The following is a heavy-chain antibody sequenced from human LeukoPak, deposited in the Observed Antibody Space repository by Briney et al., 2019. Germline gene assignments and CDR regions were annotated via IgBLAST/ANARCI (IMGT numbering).Heavy chain of an antibody. Sequence: GGSLRLSCAASGFTFRHYWLHGVRQAPREGLVWVSRINRDGSSTSYADSVKGRLTSCRDNAKNSLSLQMTSLRAEDTAVYYCAELGITMIGGGWGKGTTVTISS. V-gene: IGHV3-74*01. CDR1: GFTFRHYW. CDR3: AELGITMIGGG. D-gene: IGHD3-10*02. CDR2: INRDGSST. J-gene: IGHJ6*04.